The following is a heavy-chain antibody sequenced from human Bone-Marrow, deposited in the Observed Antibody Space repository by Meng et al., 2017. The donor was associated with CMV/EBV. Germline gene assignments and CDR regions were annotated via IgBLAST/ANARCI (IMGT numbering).Heavy chain of an antibody. J-gene: IGHJ4*02. D-gene: IGHD3-10*01. Sequence: SETLSLTCAVYGGSFSGYYWSWIRQPPGEGLEWIGEINHSGSTNYNPSLKSRVTISVDTSKNQFSLKLSSVTAADTAVYYCARGEWFGVYFDYWGQGTLVTVSS. V-gene: IGHV4-34*01. CDR3: ARGEWFGVYFDY. CDR2: INHSGST. CDR1: GGSFSGYY.